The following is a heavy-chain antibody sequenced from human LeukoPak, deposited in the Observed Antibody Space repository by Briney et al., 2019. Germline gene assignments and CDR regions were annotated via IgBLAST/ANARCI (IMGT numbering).Heavy chain of an antibody. J-gene: IGHJ3*02. D-gene: IGHD1-26*01. Sequence: ASVKVSCKASGYTFTSYYMHWVRQAPGQGLEWMGIINPSGGSTSYAQKFQGRVTMTRDTSTSTVYMELSSLRSEDTAVYYCARGYPLVSSRGMRSEVRGSYYNGVGAFDIWGQGTMVTVSS. CDR3: ARGYPLVSSRGMRSEVRGSYYNGVGAFDI. CDR1: GYTFTSYY. V-gene: IGHV1-46*01. CDR2: INPSGGST.